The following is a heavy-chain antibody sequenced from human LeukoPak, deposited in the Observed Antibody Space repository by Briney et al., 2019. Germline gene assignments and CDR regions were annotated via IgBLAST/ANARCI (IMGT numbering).Heavy chain of an antibody. CDR3: ARADFWSGYYFDY. J-gene: IGHJ4*02. CDR2: IYHSGST. Sequence: SETLSLTCTVSGGSISTYYWNWIRQPPGKGLEWIGYIYHSGSTNYNPSLKSRVTISVDASKNQFSLKLGSVTAADTAVYYCARADFWSGYYFDYWGQGTLVTVSS. CDR1: GGSISTYY. D-gene: IGHD3-3*01. V-gene: IGHV4-59*01.